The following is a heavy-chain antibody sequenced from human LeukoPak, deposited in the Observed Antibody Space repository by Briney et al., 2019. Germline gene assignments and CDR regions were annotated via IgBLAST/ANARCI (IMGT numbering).Heavy chain of an antibody. CDR3: AKSMAAAGTFDY. V-gene: IGHV3-9*01. Sequence: GRSLRLSCAASGFTFDDYAMHWVRQAPGKGLEWVSGISWNSGSIGYADSVKGRFTISRDNAKNSLYLQMNSLRAEDTALYYCAKSMAAAGTFDYWGQGTLVTVSS. J-gene: IGHJ4*02. CDR1: GFTFDDYA. CDR2: ISWNSGSI. D-gene: IGHD6-13*01.